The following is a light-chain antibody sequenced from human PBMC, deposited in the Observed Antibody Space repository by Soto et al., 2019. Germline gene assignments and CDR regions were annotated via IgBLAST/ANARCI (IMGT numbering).Light chain of an antibody. CDR3: QQYNDWPPIT. CDR1: QSVSSN. J-gene: IGKJ5*01. Sequence: EIVMTQSPATLSVSPGERATLSCRASQSVSSNLAWYQQKPGQPPRLVIYGASTRATGATARFSGSGSGTEFTPTISSLQSEDFAVYYCQQYNDWPPITFGQGTRLEIK. V-gene: IGKV3-15*01. CDR2: GAS.